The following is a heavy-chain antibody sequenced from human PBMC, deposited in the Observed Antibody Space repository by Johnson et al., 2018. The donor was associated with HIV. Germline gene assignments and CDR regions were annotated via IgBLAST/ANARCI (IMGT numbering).Heavy chain of an antibody. CDR2: ISSSGSTI. Sequence: QVQLVESGGGLVKPGGSLILSCAASGFTFSYYYMSWIRQAPGKGLEWVSYISSSGSTIYYADSVKGRFTISRDNAKNSLYLQMNSLRAEDTAVYYCASPKTPTRVVRGAFDIWGQGTMVTVSS. CDR1: GFTFSYYY. J-gene: IGHJ3*02. CDR3: ASPKTPTRVVRGAFDI. V-gene: IGHV3-11*04. D-gene: IGHD3-10*01.